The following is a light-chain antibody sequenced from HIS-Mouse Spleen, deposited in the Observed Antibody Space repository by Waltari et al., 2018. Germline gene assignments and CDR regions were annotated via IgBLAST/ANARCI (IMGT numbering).Light chain of an antibody. Sequence: DIVMTQSPDSLAVSLGERATINCKSSQSVLYSSNNKNYLALYQQKPGQPPKLLIYWASTREPGVPDRFSGSGSGTDFTLTISSMQAEDVAVYYCQQYYSTPYTFGQGTKLEIK. V-gene: IGKV4-1*01. CDR2: WAS. CDR1: QSVLYSSNNKNY. J-gene: IGKJ2*01. CDR3: QQYYSTPYT.